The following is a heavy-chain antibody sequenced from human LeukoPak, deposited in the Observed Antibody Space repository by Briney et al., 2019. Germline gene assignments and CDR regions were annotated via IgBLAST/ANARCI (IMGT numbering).Heavy chain of an antibody. CDR2: IKQDGSEK. CDR1: GFTFSSYS. CDR3: ARVGRGYSYGY. Sequence: GGSLRLSCAASGFTFSSYSMSWVRQAPGKGLEWVANIKQDGSEKYYVDSVKGRFTISRDNAKNSLYLQMNSLRAEDTAVYYCARVGRGYSYGYWGQGTLVTVSS. V-gene: IGHV3-7*01. D-gene: IGHD5-18*01. J-gene: IGHJ4*02.